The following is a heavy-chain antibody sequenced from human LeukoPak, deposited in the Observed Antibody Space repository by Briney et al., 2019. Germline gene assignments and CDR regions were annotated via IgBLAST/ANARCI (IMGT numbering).Heavy chain of an antibody. Sequence: GGSLRLSCAASGFTFSSYAMSWVRQAPGKGLEWVSAISGSGGSTYYADSVKGRFTISRDNAKNSLYLQMNSLRAEDTAVYYCARAGGAFDIWGQGTMVTVSS. D-gene: IGHD3-16*01. V-gene: IGHV3-23*01. CDR1: GFTFSSYA. CDR2: ISGSGGST. J-gene: IGHJ3*02. CDR3: ARAGGAFDI.